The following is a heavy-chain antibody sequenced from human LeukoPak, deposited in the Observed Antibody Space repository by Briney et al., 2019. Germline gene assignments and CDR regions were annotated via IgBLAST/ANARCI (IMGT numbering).Heavy chain of an antibody. J-gene: IGHJ3*02. CDR1: GGSISSYY. CDR3: ASGYVSVGAFDI. V-gene: IGHV4-4*09. D-gene: IGHD5-12*01. Sequence: SETLSLTCTVSGGSISSYYWSWIRQPPGKGLEWIGYIYTSGSTNYNPSLKSRVTISVDTSKNQFSLKLSSVTAADTAVYYCASGYVSVGAFDIWGQGTMVTVSS. CDR2: IYTSGST.